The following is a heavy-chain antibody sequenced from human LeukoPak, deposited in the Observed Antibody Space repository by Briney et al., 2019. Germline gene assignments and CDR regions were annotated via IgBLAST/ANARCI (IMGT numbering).Heavy chain of an antibody. J-gene: IGHJ4*02. D-gene: IGHD3-10*01. CDR1: GGTFSSYA. V-gene: IGHV1-69*04. Sequence: ASVKVSCKASGGTFSSYAISWVRQAPGQGLEWMGRIIPILGIANYAQKFQGRVTITADKSTSTAYMELSSLRSEDTAVYYCASSTDYGSGSYYIFWGQGTLVTVSS. CDR2: IIPILGIA. CDR3: ASSTDYGSGSYYIF.